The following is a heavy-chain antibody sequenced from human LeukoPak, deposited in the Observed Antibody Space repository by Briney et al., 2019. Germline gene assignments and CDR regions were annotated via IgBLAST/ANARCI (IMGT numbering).Heavy chain of an antibody. J-gene: IGHJ4*02. CDR3: ARGPGLLWFGELLPSNFDY. Sequence: SETLSLTCTVSGGSISSYYWSWIRQPPGKGLEWIGYIYYSGSTNYNPSLKSRVTISVDTSKNQFSLKLSSVTAADTAVYYCARGPGLLWFGELLPSNFDYWGQGTLVTVSS. V-gene: IGHV4-59*01. CDR1: GGSISSYY. D-gene: IGHD3-10*01. CDR2: IYYSGST.